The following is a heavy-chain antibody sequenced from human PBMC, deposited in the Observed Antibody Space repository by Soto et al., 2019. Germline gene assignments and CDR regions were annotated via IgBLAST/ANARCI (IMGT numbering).Heavy chain of an antibody. V-gene: IGHV1-8*01. CDR2: MNPNSGNT. Sequence: ASVKVSCKASGYTFTSYDINWVRQATGQGLEWMGWMNPNSGNTGYAQKFQGRVTMTRNTSISTAYMELSSLRSEDTAMYYCARGLEWSWSLDPWGQGTLVTISS. D-gene: IGHD3-3*01. CDR3: ARGLEWSWSLDP. J-gene: IGHJ5*02. CDR1: GYTFTSYD.